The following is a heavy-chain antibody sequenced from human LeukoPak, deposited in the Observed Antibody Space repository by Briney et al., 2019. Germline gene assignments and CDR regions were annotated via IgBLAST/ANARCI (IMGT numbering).Heavy chain of an antibody. CDR1: GFTFSSNS. J-gene: IGHJ6*03. CDR3: ARGSGDRDYYYYYYMDV. Sequence: PGGSLRLSCAASGFTFSSNSMKWVRQAPGKGLEWVSYISSSSSTIYYADSVKGRFTISRDNAKNSLYLQMNSLRAEDTAVYYCARGSGDRDYYYYYYMDVWGKGTTVTVSS. CDR2: ISSSSSTI. D-gene: IGHD2-21*01. V-gene: IGHV3-48*01.